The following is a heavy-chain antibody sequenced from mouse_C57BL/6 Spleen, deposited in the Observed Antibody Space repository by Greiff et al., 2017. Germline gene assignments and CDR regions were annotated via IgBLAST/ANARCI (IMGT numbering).Heavy chain of an antibody. J-gene: IGHJ2*01. CDR3: ANCDY. V-gene: IGHV1-81*01. CDR2: IYPRSGNT. CDR1: GYTFTSYG. Sequence: QVQLQQSGAELARPGASVKLSCKASGYTFTSYGISWVKQRLGQGLEWIGEIYPRSGNTYYNEKFKGKATLTADKSSSTAYMDLRSLTSEDSAVYFCANCDYWGQGTTLTVSS.